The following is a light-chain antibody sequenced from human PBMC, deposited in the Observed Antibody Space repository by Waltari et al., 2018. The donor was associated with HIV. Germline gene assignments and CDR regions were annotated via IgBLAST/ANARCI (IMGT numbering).Light chain of an antibody. V-gene: IGKV3-20*01. CDR1: QRISSSD. J-gene: IGKJ4*01. CDR3: QQYGNSPLT. Sequence: ELVLTQSPGTRSLSPGERATLSCRSSQRISSSDIARYQQKPRQAPWLRISGASSGATGIPDMFSGSGSGTDFTLAISRLEPEDFAVYYGQQYGNSPLTFGGGTKVDIK. CDR2: GAS.